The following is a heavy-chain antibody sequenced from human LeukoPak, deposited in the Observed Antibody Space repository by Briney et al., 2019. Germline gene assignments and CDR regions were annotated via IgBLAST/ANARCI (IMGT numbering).Heavy chain of an antibody. CDR3: ARGGSGAFDY. V-gene: IGHV4-59*01. CDR1: GGPISSYY. D-gene: IGHD6-19*01. J-gene: IGHJ4*02. Sequence: PSETLSLTCTVSGGPISSYYWSWIRQPPGKGLEWIGYIYYSGSTNYNPSLKSRVTISVDTSKNQFSLKLSSVTAADTAVYYCARGGSGAFDYWGQGTLVTVSS. CDR2: IYYSGST.